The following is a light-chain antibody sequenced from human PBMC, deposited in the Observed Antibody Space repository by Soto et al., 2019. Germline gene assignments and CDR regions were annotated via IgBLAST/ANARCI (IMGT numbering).Light chain of an antibody. CDR1: STDVGSYNL. V-gene: IGLV2-23*02. Sequence: QSVLTQPASVSGSPGQSITISCTGTSTDVGSYNLVSWYQQHPGKAPKLMIYEVNKRPSGVSSRFSGSKSGSTASLTISGLQAEDEADYYCCSYAGSSYVFGTGTKVPVL. CDR2: EVN. CDR3: CSYAGSSYV. J-gene: IGLJ1*01.